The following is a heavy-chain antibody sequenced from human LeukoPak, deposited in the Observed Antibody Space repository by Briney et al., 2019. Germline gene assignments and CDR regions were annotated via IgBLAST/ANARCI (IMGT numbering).Heavy chain of an antibody. CDR3: AREERRYSYGFDAFDI. Sequence: SQTLSLPSAISGDSASSSGAAWNWIRQSPSRSLQGLGGTYYRSKWYNDYAVSVKSRITINPDTSKKQFSLQLNSVTPEDTAVYYCAREERRYSYGFDAFDIWGQGTMVTVSS. J-gene: IGHJ3*02. CDR1: GDSASSSGAA. D-gene: IGHD5-18*01. CDR2: TYYRSKWYN. V-gene: IGHV6-1*01.